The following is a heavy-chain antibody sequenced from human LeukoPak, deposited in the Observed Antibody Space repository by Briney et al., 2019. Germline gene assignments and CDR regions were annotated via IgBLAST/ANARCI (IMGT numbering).Heavy chain of an antibody. D-gene: IGHD3-10*01. V-gene: IGHV3-7*01. CDR1: GFTFSSYW. J-gene: IGHJ4*02. CDR3: ARDPSKPSPLLVHGRDYFDY. CDR2: IKQDGSEK. Sequence: PGGSLRLSCAASGFTFSSYWMSWVRQVPGKGLEWVANIKQDGSEKYYVDSVKGRFTISRDNAKNSLYLQMNSLRAEDTAVYYCARDPSKPSPLLVHGRDYFDYWGQGTLVTVSS.